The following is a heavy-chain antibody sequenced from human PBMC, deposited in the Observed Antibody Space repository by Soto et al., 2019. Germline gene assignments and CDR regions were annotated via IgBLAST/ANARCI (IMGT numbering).Heavy chain of an antibody. D-gene: IGHD2-21*02. J-gene: IGHJ1*01. V-gene: IGHV3-23*01. CDR3: ARSAGGTASTRYFEH. CDR1: GFAFSSYT. CDR2: IRDSGADT. Sequence: GGSLRLSCAASGFAFSSYTMRWLRQSPGKGLEWVSGIRDSGADTWYADSVKGRFTISRDSSRNTLYLQMNSLRAEDTAIYYCARSAGGTASTRYFEHWGQGTLVTVSS.